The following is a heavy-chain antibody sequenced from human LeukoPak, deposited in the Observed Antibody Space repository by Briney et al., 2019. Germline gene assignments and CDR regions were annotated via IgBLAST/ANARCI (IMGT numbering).Heavy chain of an antibody. CDR2: IYGGGGT. CDR1: GFTVSNNY. J-gene: IGHJ3*02. Sequence: GGSLRLSCAASGFTVSNNYMAWVRQAPGKGLEWVSVIYGGGGTYYGDSARGRFTISRDNAKNSLYLQMNSLRVEDTALYYCARVRSVGGNPHAFNIWGQGTMVTVSS. D-gene: IGHD4-23*01. CDR3: ARVRSVGGNPHAFNI. V-gene: IGHV3-53*01.